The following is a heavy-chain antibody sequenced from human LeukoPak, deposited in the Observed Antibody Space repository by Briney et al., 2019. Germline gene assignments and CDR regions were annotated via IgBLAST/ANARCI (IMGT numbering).Heavy chain of an antibody. J-gene: IGHJ3*01. V-gene: IGHV3-15*01. CDR1: GFTFSSYG. Sequence: GGSLRLSCAASGFTFSSYGMSWVRQAPGKGLEWVGRIKSKTDGGTTDYAAPVKGRFTISRDDSKNTLYLQMNSLKTEDTAVYYCTTDLVIMIVPTPVWGQGTMVTVSS. CDR3: TTDLVIMIVPTPV. CDR2: IKSKTDGGTT. D-gene: IGHD3-22*01.